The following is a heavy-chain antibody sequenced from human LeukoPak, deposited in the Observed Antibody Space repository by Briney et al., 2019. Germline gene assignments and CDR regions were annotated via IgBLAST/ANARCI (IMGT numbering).Heavy chain of an antibody. CDR2: IKQDGSEK. D-gene: IGHD3-22*01. CDR1: GFSFTYSW. CDR3: ARDYYRSLDY. J-gene: IGHJ4*02. V-gene: IGHV3-7*01. Sequence: GGSLRLSCAASGFSFTYSWMAWVRQTPEKGLEWVANIKQDGSEKYYLDSVKGRFTISRDNAKNSLYLQMNSLRVEDTAVYYCARDYYRSLDYWGQGTLATVSS.